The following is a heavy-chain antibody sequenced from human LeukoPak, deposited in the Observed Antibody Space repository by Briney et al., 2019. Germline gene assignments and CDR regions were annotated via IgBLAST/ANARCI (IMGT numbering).Heavy chain of an antibody. Sequence: SETLSLTCTVSGGSISSSSYYWGWIRQPPGKGLEWIGSIYYSGSTYYNPSLKSRVTISVDTSKNQFSLKLSSVTAADTAVYYCARGGETQRSPGSLYWGQGTLVTVSS. J-gene: IGHJ4*02. D-gene: IGHD5-24*01. V-gene: IGHV4-39*07. CDR3: ARGGETQRSPGSLY. CDR2: IYYSGST. CDR1: GGSISSSSYY.